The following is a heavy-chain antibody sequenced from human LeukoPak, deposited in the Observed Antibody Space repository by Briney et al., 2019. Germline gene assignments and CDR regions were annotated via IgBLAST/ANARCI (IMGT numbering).Heavy chain of an antibody. D-gene: IGHD3-22*01. J-gene: IGHJ3*02. V-gene: IGHV3-48*03. Sequence: GGSLRPSCAASGFTFSSYEMNWVRQAPGKGLEWVPYISSSGSTIYYADSVKGRFTISRDNAKNSLYLQMNSLRAEDTAVYYCAREQLLYYYDSSGYNKDDAFDIWGQGTMVTVSS. CDR1: GFTFSSYE. CDR3: AREQLLYYYDSSGYNKDDAFDI. CDR2: ISSSGSTI.